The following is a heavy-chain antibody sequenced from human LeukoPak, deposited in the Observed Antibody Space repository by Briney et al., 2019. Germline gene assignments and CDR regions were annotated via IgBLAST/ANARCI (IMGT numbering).Heavy chain of an antibody. CDR3: ARDSPNIVVVPAALHFDH. V-gene: IGHV3-30-3*01. D-gene: IGHD2-2*01. Sequence: PGRSLRLFCAASGFTFSSYAMHWVRQAPGKGLEWVAVISYDGSNKYYADSVKGRFTISRDNSKNTLYLQMNSLRAEDTAVYYCARDSPNIVVVPAALHFDHWGQGTLVTVSS. CDR2: ISYDGSNK. J-gene: IGHJ4*02. CDR1: GFTFSSYA.